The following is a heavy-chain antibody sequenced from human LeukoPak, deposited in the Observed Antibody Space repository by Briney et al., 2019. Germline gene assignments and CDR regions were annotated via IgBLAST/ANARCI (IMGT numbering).Heavy chain of an antibody. Sequence: PGGSLRLSCAASGFTFRSYAMSWVRQAPGKGLEWVSGISGSGDSTYYADSVKGRFSISRDNSKNTLWLRMNSLKDEDTAVYYCAKDPRAGSGWGSFDYWGQGTLVTVSS. CDR3: AKDPRAGSGWGSFDY. D-gene: IGHD6-19*01. J-gene: IGHJ4*02. CDR1: GFTFRSYA. CDR2: ISGSGDST. V-gene: IGHV3-23*01.